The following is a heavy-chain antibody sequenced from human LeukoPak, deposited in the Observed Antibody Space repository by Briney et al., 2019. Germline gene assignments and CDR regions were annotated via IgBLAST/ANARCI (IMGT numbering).Heavy chain of an antibody. CDR1: GYIFTNYA. J-gene: IGHJ3*02. Sequence: SVKVSCKTPGYIFTNYAMNWVRQAPGQGLEWMGGIIPIFGTANYAQKFQGRVTITTDESTSTAYMELSSLRSEDTAVYYCATSYGGNFYAFDIWGQGTMVTVSS. CDR3: ATSYGGNFYAFDI. V-gene: IGHV1-69*05. D-gene: IGHD4-23*01. CDR2: IIPIFGTA.